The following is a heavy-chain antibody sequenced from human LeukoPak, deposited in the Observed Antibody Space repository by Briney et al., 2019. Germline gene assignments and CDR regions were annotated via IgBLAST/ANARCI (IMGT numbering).Heavy chain of an antibody. CDR1: GFTFTSHV. J-gene: IGHJ4*02. V-gene: IGHV3-64D*06. Sequence: QPGGSLRLSCSASGFTFTSHVMHWVRQAPGKGLQYVSGISMNVQTTYYAGSVKGRFTLSRDSSKNTVYLQMNSLTDEDTAVYYSVREGLERRTNFDYWGQGTLVSVSS. D-gene: IGHD1-1*01. CDR2: ISMNVQTT. CDR3: VREGLERRTNFDY.